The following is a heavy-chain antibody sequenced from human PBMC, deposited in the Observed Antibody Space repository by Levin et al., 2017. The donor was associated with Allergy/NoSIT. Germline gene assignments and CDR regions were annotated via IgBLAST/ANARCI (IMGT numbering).Heavy chain of an antibody. CDR2: IYYSGST. CDR3: ARRYDFWSGYQPDAFDI. J-gene: IGHJ3*02. D-gene: IGHD3-3*01. Sequence: SETLSLTCTVSGGSVSSGSYYWSWIRQPPGKGLEWIGYIYYSGSTNYNPSLKSRVTISVDTSKNQFSLKLSSVTAADTAVYYCARRYDFWSGYQPDAFDIWGQGTMVTVSS. V-gene: IGHV4-61*01. CDR1: GGSVSSGSYY.